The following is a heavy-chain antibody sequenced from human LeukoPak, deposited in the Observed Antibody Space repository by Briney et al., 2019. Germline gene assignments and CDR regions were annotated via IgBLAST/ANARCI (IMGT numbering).Heavy chain of an antibody. CDR1: GFTFSSYA. CDR3: AKYYGDYAYYYYMDV. V-gene: IGHV3-23*01. D-gene: IGHD4-17*01. J-gene: IGHJ6*03. Sequence: GGSLRLSCAASGFTFSSYAMSWVRQAPGRGLEWVSAISGSGGSTYYADSVKGRFTISRDNSKNTLYLQMNSLRAEDTAVYYCAKYYGDYAYYYYMDVWGKGTTVTVSS. CDR2: ISGSGGST.